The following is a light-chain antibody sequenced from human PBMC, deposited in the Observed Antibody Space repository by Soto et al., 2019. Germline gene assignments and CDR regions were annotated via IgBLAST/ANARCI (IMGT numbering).Light chain of an antibody. V-gene: IGKV4-1*01. CDR3: QQYYTNALT. Sequence: DIVMTQSPDSLAVSLGERATINCKSSQCVLYSSNNKNYLAWYQQKPGQPPKLLIYWASTRESGVPDCFSGSGSGTDFTLTISSLQAEDVAVYYCQQYYTNALTFGGGTKVGVK. CDR2: WAS. CDR1: QCVLYSSNNKNY. J-gene: IGKJ4*01.